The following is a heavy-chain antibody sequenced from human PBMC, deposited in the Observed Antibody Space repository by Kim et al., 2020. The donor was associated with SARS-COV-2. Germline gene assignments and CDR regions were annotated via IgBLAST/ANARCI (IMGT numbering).Heavy chain of an antibody. CDR1: GFTFDDYA. J-gene: IGHJ3*02. V-gene: IGHV3-9*01. CDR2: ISWNSGSI. D-gene: IGHD6-19*01. CDR3: AKDRRWAVAGTHAFDI. Sequence: GGSLRLSCAASGFTFDDYAMHWVRQAPGKGLEWVSGISWNSGSIGYADSVKGRFTISRDNAKNSLYLQMNSLRAEDTALYYCAKDRRWAVAGTHAFDIWGQGTMVTVSS.